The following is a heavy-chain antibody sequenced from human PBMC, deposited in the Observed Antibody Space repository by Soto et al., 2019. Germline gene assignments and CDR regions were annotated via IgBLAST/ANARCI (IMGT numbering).Heavy chain of an antibody. CDR1: GGSISSYY. J-gene: IGHJ5*02. CDR3: ARAPDYIWGSYRLGWFDP. V-gene: IGHV4-59*01. D-gene: IGHD3-16*02. Sequence: SWTLSLTCTVSGGSISSYYWSWIRQSPGKGLEWIGYIYDSGSTNYNPSLKSRVTISVDTSKNQFSLKLNSVTAADTAVYYCARAPDYIWGSYRLGWFDPWGQGTLVTVSS. CDR2: IYDSGST.